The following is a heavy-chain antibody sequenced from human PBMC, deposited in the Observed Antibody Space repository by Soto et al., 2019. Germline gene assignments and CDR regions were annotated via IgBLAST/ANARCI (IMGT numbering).Heavy chain of an antibody. D-gene: IGHD2-15*01. CDR2: INESGSA. V-gene: IGHV4-34*01. CDR3: AXQFVVVVVATTRDAFEI. CDR1: GGSFRCYY. J-gene: IGHJ3*02. Sequence: SETLSLTCAIYGGSFRCYYWSWIRQPPGKGLEWIGEINESGSANYNPSLKSRVTISVDTSKNQFSLNLRSVTAADTAMYYCAXQFVVVVVATTRDAFEIWGQGTMVTVSS.